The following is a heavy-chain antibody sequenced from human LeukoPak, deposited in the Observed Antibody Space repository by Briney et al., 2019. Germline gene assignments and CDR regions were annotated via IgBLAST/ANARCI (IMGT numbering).Heavy chain of an antibody. CDR3: ARERKEWFLCYFDY. D-gene: IGHD3-3*01. Sequence: PSQTLSLTCTVSGGSISSGDYYWSWIRQPPGKGLEWIGYIYYSGSTYYNPSLKSRVTISVDTSKNQFSLKLSSVTAADTAVYYCARERKEWFLCYFDYWGQGTLVTVSS. CDR1: GGSISSGDYY. CDR2: IYYSGST. V-gene: IGHV4-30-4*01. J-gene: IGHJ4*02.